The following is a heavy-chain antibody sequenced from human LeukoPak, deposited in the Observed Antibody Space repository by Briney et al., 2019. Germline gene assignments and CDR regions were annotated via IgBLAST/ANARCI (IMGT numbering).Heavy chain of an antibody. CDR1: GGSFSGYY. D-gene: IGHD6-13*01. J-gene: IGHJ5*02. CDR2: INHSGST. Sequence: SETLSLTCAVYGGSFSGYYWSWIRQPPGKGLEWIGEINHSGSTNYSPSLKSRVTISVDTSKNQFSLKLSSVTAADTAVYYCARASSWYFGWFDPWGQGTLVTVSS. CDR3: ARASSWYFGWFDP. V-gene: IGHV4-34*01.